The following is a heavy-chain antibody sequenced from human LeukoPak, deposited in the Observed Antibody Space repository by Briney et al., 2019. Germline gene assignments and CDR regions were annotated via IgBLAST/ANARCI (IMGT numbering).Heavy chain of an antibody. D-gene: IGHD3-16*01. CDR3: ARDCGGGAPCFDS. V-gene: IGHV3-7*03. J-gene: IGHJ4*02. CDR1: GFTFSSYW. CDR2: INHNGNVN. Sequence: QPGGSLRLSCAASGFTFSSYWMNWARQAPRKGLEWVASINHNGNVNYYVDSVKGRFTISRDNAKSSLYLQMNSLRVEDTAVYYCARDCGGGAPCFDSWGQGTLVTVSS.